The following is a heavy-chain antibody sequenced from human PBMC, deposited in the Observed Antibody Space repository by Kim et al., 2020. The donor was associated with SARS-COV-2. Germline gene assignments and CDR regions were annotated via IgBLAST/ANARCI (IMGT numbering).Heavy chain of an antibody. CDR2: ISYDGSNK. J-gene: IGHJ4*02. CDR1: GFTFSTYV. Sequence: GGSLRLSCAASGFTFSTYVMHWVRQAPGKGLEWVALISYDGSNKYYADSVKGRFTISRDNSKNTLYLQMDSLRAEDTAVYYCARGPPYYYDTSDYYGTCLDSWGQGTLVTVSS. CDR3: ARGPPYYYDTSDYYGTCLDS. V-gene: IGHV3-30-3*01. D-gene: IGHD3-22*01.